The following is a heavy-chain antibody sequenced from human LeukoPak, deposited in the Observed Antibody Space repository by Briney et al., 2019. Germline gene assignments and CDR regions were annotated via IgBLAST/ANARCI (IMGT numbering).Heavy chain of an antibody. J-gene: IGHJ4*02. D-gene: IGHD6-19*01. CDR1: GFTFSSYA. CDR3: AKDPLFSGYSSGWRLVYFDY. Sequence: GGSLRLSCAASGFTFSSYAMSWVRQAPGKGLEWVSAISSSGGSTYYADSVKGRFTISRDNSKNTLYLQMNSPRAEDTAAYYCAKDPLFSGYSSGWRLVYFDYWGQGTLVTVSS. V-gene: IGHV3-23*01. CDR2: ISSSGGST.